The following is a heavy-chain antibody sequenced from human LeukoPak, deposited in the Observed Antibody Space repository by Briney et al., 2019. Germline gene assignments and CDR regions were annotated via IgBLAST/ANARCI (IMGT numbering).Heavy chain of an antibody. CDR1: GYTFTSYG. CDR3: ARGSSSGYYYRLFYLDY. D-gene: IGHD3-22*01. Sequence: ASVKVSCKAPGYTFTSYGISWVRQAPGQGLEWMGWISAYNGNTNYAQKLQGRVTMTTDTSTSTAYMELRSLRSDDTAVYYCARGSSSGYYYRLFYLDYWGQGTLVTVSS. CDR2: ISAYNGNT. V-gene: IGHV1-18*01. J-gene: IGHJ4*02.